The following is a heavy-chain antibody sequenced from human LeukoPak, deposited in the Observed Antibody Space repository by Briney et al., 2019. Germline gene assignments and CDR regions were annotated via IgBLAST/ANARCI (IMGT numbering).Heavy chain of an antibody. CDR1: GFTFSSYS. D-gene: IGHD1-26*01. J-gene: IGHJ4*02. Sequence: GGSLRPSCAASGFTFSSYSMNWVRQAPGKGLEWVSSISSSSSTYIHYADALKGRFTISRDNAKNSLFLQMNSLRAEDTAVYYCARKGATTSASHFDYWGQGTLVTVSS. V-gene: IGHV3-21*01. CDR2: ISSSSSTYI. CDR3: ARKGATTSASHFDY.